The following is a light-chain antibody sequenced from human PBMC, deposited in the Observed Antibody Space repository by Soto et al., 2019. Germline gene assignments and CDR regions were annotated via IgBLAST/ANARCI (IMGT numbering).Light chain of an antibody. CDR3: QQLDSYPLT. J-gene: IGKJ4*01. Sequence: DIQMPQSPSTLSGSVGDSVTITCRASQGISSYLAWYQQKPGKAPKLLIYAASTLQGGVPSRFSGSGSGTDFTLTISSLQPEDFATYYCQQLDSYPLTFGGGTKVDIK. CDR2: AAS. V-gene: IGKV1-9*01. CDR1: QGISSY.